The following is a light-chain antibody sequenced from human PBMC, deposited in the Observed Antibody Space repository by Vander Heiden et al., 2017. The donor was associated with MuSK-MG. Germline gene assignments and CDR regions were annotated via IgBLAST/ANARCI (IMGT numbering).Light chain of an antibody. CDR3: TSRDSSGKHPV. CDR1: RLRSYY. Sequence: SSELTQDPAVSVALGQTVRITCQGDRLRSYYASWSQQKPGQATLLVIYGKNNRPSGIPDRFSGSSSGNTASLPINGDQAEDEADYYCTSRDSSGKHPVFGGGTKLTVL. J-gene: IGLJ2*01. V-gene: IGLV3-19*01. CDR2: GKN.